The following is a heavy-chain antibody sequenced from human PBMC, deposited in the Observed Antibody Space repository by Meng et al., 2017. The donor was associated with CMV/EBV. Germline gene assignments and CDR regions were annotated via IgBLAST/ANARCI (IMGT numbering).Heavy chain of an antibody. CDR1: GYSFTSFW. J-gene: IGHJ4*02. D-gene: IGHD2-8*01. V-gene: IGHV5-51*01. Sequence: GESLKISCKGSGYSFTSFWIGRVRPMPGKGLGWMGIIYPGDSDTRYSPYFQGQVTISADQSISTAYLQWSSLKASDTAMYYCARLVCTNGVCYPLDYWGQGTLVTVSS. CDR2: IYPGDSDT. CDR3: ARLVCTNGVCYPLDY.